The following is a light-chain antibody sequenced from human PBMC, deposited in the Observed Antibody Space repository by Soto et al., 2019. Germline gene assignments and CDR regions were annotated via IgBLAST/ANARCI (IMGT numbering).Light chain of an antibody. CDR3: QQRRNWPPMYT. Sequence: EIVLTQSPATLSLSPGERATLSCRASQSVSSYLAWYQQKPGQAARLLIYDASNRATGIPARFSGSGSGTDFPLTISRLETEDFAVYYCQQRRNWPPMYTVGQGTKLEI. CDR2: DAS. V-gene: IGKV3-11*01. J-gene: IGKJ2*01. CDR1: QSVSSY.